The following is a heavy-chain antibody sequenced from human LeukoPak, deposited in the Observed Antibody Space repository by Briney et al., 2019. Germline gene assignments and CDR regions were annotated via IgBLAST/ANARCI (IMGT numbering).Heavy chain of an antibody. D-gene: IGHD3-10*01. J-gene: IGHJ4*02. Sequence: GGSLRLSCAASGFTFSSYSMNWVRQAPGKGLEWVSSISSSSSYIYYADSVKGRFTISRDNAKNSLYLQMNSLRAEDTAVYYCARGQMVRGAQDYFDYWGQGTLVTVSS. CDR3: ARGQMVRGAQDYFDY. V-gene: IGHV3-21*01. CDR2: ISSSSSYI. CDR1: GFTFSSYS.